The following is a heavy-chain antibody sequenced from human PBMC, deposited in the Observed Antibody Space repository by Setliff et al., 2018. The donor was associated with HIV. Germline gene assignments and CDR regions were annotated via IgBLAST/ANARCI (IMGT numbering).Heavy chain of an antibody. CDR3: SAWFLGY. D-gene: IGHD6-19*01. CDR2: VSWDGGTT. J-gene: IGHJ4*02. CDR1: GFTFDDYG. V-gene: IGHV3-43D*04. Sequence: GGSLRLSCAASGFTFDDYGMHWVRQAPGKGLEWVSFVSWDGGTTYYADSVKGRFTISRHNTKNSLHLQMNSLRAEDTALYFCSAWFLGYWGQGTVVTVSS.